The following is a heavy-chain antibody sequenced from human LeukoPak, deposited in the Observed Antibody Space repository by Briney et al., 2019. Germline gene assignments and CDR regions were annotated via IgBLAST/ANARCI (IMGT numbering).Heavy chain of an antibody. CDR3: ARDGNAMVRGYAFEI. V-gene: IGHV4-30-4*01. D-gene: IGHD3-10*01. J-gene: IGHJ3*02. CDR2: IYSSGST. Sequence: SQTLSLTCSVSGDSISSGDYDWSWILQPPGKGLEWIGYIYSSGSTYYNPSLKSRVTISVDTSKNQFSLKLSSVTAADTAVYYCARDGNAMVRGYAFEIWGQGTMVTVSS. CDR1: GDSISSGDYD.